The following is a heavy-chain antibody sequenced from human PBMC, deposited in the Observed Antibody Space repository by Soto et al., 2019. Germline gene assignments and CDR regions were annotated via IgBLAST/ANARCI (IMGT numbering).Heavy chain of an antibody. D-gene: IGHD6-19*01. V-gene: IGHV3-21*06. Sequence: GGSLRLSCVVSGFTFSGYSMAWVRQAPGRGLEWVASISSRSTNIDYADSVKGRFTISRDNAKNLVSLQMSSLRGEDTALYYCAKFTEPGYSSIWYYFEYWGQGTPVTVSS. CDR1: GFTFSGYS. CDR3: AKFTEPGYSSIWYYFEY. CDR2: ISSRSTNI. J-gene: IGHJ4*02.